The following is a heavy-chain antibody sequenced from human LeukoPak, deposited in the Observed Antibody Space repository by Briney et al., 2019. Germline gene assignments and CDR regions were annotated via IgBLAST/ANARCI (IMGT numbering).Heavy chain of an antibody. J-gene: IGHJ4*02. CDR1: GGSISSYY. D-gene: IGHD1-1*01. CDR3: ARGPNEGIFDY. Sequence: SETLSLTCTVSGGSISSYYWGWIRQPPGKGLEWIGSIYYSGSTYYNPSLKSRVTISVDTSKNQFSLKLSSVTAADTAVYYCARGPNEGIFDYWGQGTLVTVSS. V-gene: IGHV4-39*07. CDR2: IYYSGST.